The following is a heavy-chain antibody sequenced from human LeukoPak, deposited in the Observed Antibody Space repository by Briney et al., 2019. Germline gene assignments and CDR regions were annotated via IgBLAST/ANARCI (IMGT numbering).Heavy chain of an antibody. CDR1: GFTFSSFW. CDR2: IKQDGSDK. J-gene: IGHJ6*02. V-gene: IGHV3-7*01. CDR3: AREQLVTGLDV. D-gene: IGHD6-6*01. Sequence: XGSLRLSCAASGFTFSSFWMTWVRQAPGKGLEWVANIKQDGSDKYYVDSVKGRFTLSRDNAKNSLFLQMNSLRAEDTAVYYCAREQLVTGLDVWGQGTTVTVSS.